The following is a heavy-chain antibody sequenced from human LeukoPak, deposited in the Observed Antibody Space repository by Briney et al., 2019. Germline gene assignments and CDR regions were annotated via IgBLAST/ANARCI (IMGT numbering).Heavy chain of an antibody. Sequence: GGSLRLSCAASGFTFSNAWMSWVRRAPRKGLEWVGRIKSKTDGGTTDYVAPVKGRFTISRDDSKNTLYLQMNSLKTEDTAVYYCTTGGPISGFDYWGQGTLVTVSS. V-gene: IGHV3-15*01. J-gene: IGHJ4*02. CDR2: IKSKTDGGTT. CDR1: GFTFSNAW. CDR3: TTGGPISGFDY. D-gene: IGHD3-3*01.